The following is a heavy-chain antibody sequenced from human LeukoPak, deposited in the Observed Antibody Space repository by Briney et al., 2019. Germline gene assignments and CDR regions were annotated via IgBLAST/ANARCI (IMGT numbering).Heavy chain of an antibody. D-gene: IGHD6-19*01. J-gene: IGHJ4*02. V-gene: IGHV1-18*01. CDR3: ARDLYASGSHSGDY. CDR2: ISAYNGNT. Sequence: ASVKVSCKASGYTFISYGINWVRQAPGQGLEWMGWISAYNGNTNYAQKFKGRGTMTTDTSTSTAYMELWSLRSDDTAVYYCARDLYASGSHSGDYWGQGTLVTVSS. CDR1: GYTFISYG.